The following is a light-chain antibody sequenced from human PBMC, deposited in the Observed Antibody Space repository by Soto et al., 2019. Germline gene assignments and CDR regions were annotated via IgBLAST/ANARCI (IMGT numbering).Light chain of an antibody. CDR3: QQYGSSPGT. J-gene: IGKJ1*01. Sequence: EIVMTQSPATLSVSPGERATLSCRASQSVSSNLAWYQQKPGQAPRLLIYDASNRATDIPARFSGSGSGTDFTLTISSLEPEDFAVYYCQQYGSSPGTFGQGTKVDIK. CDR1: QSVSSN. CDR2: DAS. V-gene: IGKV3D-15*02.